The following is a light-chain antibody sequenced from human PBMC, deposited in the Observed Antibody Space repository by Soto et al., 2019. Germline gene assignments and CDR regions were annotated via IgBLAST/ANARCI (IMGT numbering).Light chain of an antibody. J-gene: IGKJ2*01. CDR2: GAS. CDR1: QRVSSSS. Sequence: VLTQSPGTLSLSPGERATLSCRASQRVSSSSLAWYQQKPGQAPRLLIYGASSRATGIPDRFSGGGSGTDFTLAISRLEHEDFAVYYCQQYGSTLMYTFGQGSKLEIK. V-gene: IGKV3-20*01. CDR3: QQYGSTLMYT.